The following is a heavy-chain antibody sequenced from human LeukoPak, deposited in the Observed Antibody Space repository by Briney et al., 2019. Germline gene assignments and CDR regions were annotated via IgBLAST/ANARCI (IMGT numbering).Heavy chain of an antibody. D-gene: IGHD1-26*01. J-gene: IGHJ4*02. CDR3: AKDSSRYSGSYDY. CDR2: ITNDGSST. Sequence: PGGSLRLSCAASGLTFSSHWMHWVRQAPGKGLVWVSRITNDGSSTTYADSVKGRFTISRDNAKNMLYLQVNSLRAEDTAVYYCAKDSSRYSGSYDYWGQGTLVTVSS. CDR1: GLTFSSHW. V-gene: IGHV3-74*01.